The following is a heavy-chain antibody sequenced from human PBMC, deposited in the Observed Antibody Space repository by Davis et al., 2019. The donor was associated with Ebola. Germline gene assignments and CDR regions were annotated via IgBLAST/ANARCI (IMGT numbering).Heavy chain of an antibody. CDR3: ARLLGGRISSGWTVSGY. V-gene: IGHV1-18*01. D-gene: IGHD6-19*01. CDR2: ISAYNGNT. J-gene: IGHJ4*02. CDR1: GYTFTSYG. Sequence: ASVKVSCKASGYTFTSYGFNWVRQAPGQGLEWMGWISAYNGNTNYAQKLQGRVTMTTDTSTSTAYMELRSLRSDDTAVYYCARLLGGRISSGWTVSGYWGQGTLVTVSS.